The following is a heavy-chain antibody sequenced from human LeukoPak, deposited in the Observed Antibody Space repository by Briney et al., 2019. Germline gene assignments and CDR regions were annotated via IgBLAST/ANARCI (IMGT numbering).Heavy chain of an antibody. CDR2: INCGGGTT. CDR1: GYTFTTYY. D-gene: IGHD2-8*01. Sequence: ASVKVSCKASGYTFTTYYVHWVRQAPGQGLEWMGIINCGGGTTNYAQKFQGRFTMTRDTSTSTVYMELSSLRSEDTAVYYCARELYCPSDLCGERFDCWGQGTLVTVSS. CDR3: ARELYCPSDLCGERFDC. V-gene: IGHV1-46*01. J-gene: IGHJ4*02.